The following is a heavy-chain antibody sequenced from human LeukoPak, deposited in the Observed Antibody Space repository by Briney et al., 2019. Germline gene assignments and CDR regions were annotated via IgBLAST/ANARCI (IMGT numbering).Heavy chain of an antibody. Sequence: GGSLRLSCVASEFSFSNYWMHWVRQAPGKGLVWVPRIKSDGSITNYAASVEGRFTISRDNAKNTLYLQMNSLRAEDTAVYYCTRRSAAKGAFDIWGQGTMVTVSS. CDR1: EFSFSNYW. V-gene: IGHV3-74*01. CDR3: TRRSAAKGAFDI. D-gene: IGHD2-2*01. CDR2: IKSDGSIT. J-gene: IGHJ3*02.